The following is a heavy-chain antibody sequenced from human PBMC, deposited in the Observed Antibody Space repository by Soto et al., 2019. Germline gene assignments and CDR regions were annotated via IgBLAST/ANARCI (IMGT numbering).Heavy chain of an antibody. CDR2: VHHSGST. CDR3: VRTAYSSGSEPV. D-gene: IGHD3-10*01. Sequence: QVQLQESGPGLVKPSETLSLTCTVSGGSISSYYYSWLRQPPGKGLEWIAYVHHSGSTNYNPSLKSRVSISLDTSKYQFSLTVRSVTAADTAVYYCVRTAYSSGSEPVWGHGTIVTVSS. J-gene: IGHJ3*01. V-gene: IGHV4-59*01. CDR1: GGSISSYY.